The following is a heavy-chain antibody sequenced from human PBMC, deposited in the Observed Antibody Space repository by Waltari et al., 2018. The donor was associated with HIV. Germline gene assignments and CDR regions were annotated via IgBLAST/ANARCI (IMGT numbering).Heavy chain of an antibody. CDR1: GFTFSSYA. D-gene: IGHD1-1*01. J-gene: IGHJ4*01. CDR2: ISGIGGSR. Sequence: EVQLLECGGGVVQPGGSLRFCCAASGFTFSSYAMSWVRQGGGQELGGLGAISGIGGSRYHAASAKDRYTISSDPSKNTMYRQMNSLGADDTAVYYCANIPDNVLGYFDYWGHGILVNVSS. V-gene: IGHV3-23*01. CDR3: ANIPDNVLGYFDY.